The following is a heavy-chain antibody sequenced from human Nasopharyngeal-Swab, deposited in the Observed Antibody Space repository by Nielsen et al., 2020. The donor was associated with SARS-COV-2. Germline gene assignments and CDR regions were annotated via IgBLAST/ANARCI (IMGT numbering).Heavy chain of an antibody. D-gene: IGHD2-8*01. V-gene: IGHV4-39*01. CDR1: GASISGSTYY. J-gene: IGHJ4*02. CDR3: ARTNTERPNFDS. CDR2: IYYTGNT. Sequence: SQTLSLTCTLSGASISGSTYYWGWVRQPPVNGLEGIALIYYTGNTYYSPSLKRLVTISVDTSRSQFSLALSSMTAAARAVYYCARTNTERPNFDSWGQGLLVTVSS.